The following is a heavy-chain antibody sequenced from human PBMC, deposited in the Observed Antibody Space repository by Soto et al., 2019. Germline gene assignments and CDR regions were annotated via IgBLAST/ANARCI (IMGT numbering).Heavy chain of an antibody. J-gene: IGHJ4*02. D-gene: IGHD6-19*01. V-gene: IGHV3-53*01. CDR1: GLSVSSNY. CDR3: ARGVAVAGFYFDL. CDR2: IYSSGTT. Sequence: GGSLRLSCAASGLSVSSNYMNWVRQAPGKGLQWVSVIYSSGTTYYADSVKGRFTISRDTSKNTLYLQMNSLKAEDTAVYYCARGVAVAGFYFDLWGQGSLATVSS.